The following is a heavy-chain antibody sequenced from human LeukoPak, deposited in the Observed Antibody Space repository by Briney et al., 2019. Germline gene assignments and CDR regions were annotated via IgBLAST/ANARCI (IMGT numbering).Heavy chain of an antibody. J-gene: IGHJ4*02. D-gene: IGHD3-3*01. Sequence: QAGGSLRLSCEASGFTFSKYWMSWVRQAPGKGLEWVANIKEDGSAQYYVDSVRGRFIISRDNAKSSHFLHMNGLRDEDTAVYYCAKIECNDGRCNSWRYDYWGQGILVTVSS. CDR1: GFTFSKYW. V-gene: IGHV3-7*01. CDR3: AKIECNDGRCNSWRYDY. CDR2: IKEDGSAQ.